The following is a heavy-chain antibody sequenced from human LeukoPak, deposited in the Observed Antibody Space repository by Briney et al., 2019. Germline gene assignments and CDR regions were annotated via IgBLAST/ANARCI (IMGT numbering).Heavy chain of an antibody. CDR1: GYSITSGYY. J-gene: IGHJ4*02. V-gene: IGHV4-38-2*02. CDR2: IYYSGST. CDR3: ARQDYYGSGSSGY. Sequence: PSETLSLTCSVSGYSITSGYYWGWIRQPPGKGLEWIGSIYYSGSTYYNPSLKSRVTISVDTSKNQFSLKLSSVTAADTAVYYCARQDYYGSGSSGYWGQGTLVTVSS. D-gene: IGHD3-10*01.